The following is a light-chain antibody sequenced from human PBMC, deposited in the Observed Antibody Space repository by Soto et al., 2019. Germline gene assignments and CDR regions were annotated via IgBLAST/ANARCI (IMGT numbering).Light chain of an antibody. J-gene: IGKJ1*01. Sequence: ETVLPQSPDTLSLSPGERVTLSCRASQSLPSNSLAWYQQKPGQAPRLLFYGASSRATGIPDRFVGSGSGTDFTLTVSRLEPEDFAVYYCQQYGSSPGTFGQGTKVDIK. CDR1: QSLPSNS. CDR2: GAS. V-gene: IGKV3-20*01. CDR3: QQYGSSPGT.